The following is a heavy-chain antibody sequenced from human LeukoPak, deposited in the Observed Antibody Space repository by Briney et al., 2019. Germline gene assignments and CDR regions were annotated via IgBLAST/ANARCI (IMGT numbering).Heavy chain of an antibody. V-gene: IGHV4-34*01. J-gene: IGHJ4*02. Sequence: PSETLSLTCAVYGGSFSGYYWSWIRQPPGKGLEWIGEVYYSGSTYYNPSLKSRVTISEDTSKNQFSLNLSSVTAADTAVYYCASGMVRGLAPVFLDYWGQGTLLTVSS. D-gene: IGHD3-10*01. CDR1: GGSFSGYY. CDR2: VYYSGST. CDR3: ASGMVRGLAPVFLDY.